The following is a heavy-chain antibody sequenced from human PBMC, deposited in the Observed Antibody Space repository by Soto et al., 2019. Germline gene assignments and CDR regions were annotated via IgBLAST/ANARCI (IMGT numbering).Heavy chain of an antibody. D-gene: IGHD3-22*01. J-gene: IGHJ4*02. Sequence: GGSLRLSCAASGFTFSDYYMSWIRQAPGKGLEWVSYISSSSSYTNYADSVKGRFTISRDNAKNSLYLQMNSLRAEDTAVYYCAKYYYDSSGYSYFDYWGQGTLVTVSS. CDR3: AKYYYDSSGYSYFDY. CDR2: ISSSSSYT. V-gene: IGHV3-11*06. CDR1: GFTFSDYY.